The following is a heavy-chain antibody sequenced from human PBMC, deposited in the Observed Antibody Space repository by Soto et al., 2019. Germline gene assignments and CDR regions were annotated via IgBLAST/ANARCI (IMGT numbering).Heavy chain of an antibody. D-gene: IGHD6-13*01. CDR2: TYYRSKWYD. CDR3: ARVLFEQQMSHFDY. J-gene: IGHJ4*02. CDR1: GDSVSSKSVA. Sequence: PSQTLSLTCAIFGDSVSSKSVAWNWIRQSPSRGLEWLGRTYYRSKWYDDYAVSVKSRITINPDTSKNQFSLQLNSVTPEDTAVYYCARVLFEQQMSHFDYWGQGIQVTVSS. V-gene: IGHV6-1*01.